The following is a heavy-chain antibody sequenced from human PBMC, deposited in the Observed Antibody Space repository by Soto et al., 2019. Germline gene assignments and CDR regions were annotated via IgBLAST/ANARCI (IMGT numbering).Heavy chain of an antibody. J-gene: IGHJ3*02. CDR3: ARRDAYCGGDCLDAFDI. V-gene: IGHV1-3*01. D-gene: IGHD2-21*02. Sequence: ASGKVSCEASGYTFTSYAMHWVRQAPGQRLEWMGWINAGNGNTKYSQKFQGRVTITRDTSASTAYMELSSLRSEDTAVYYCARRDAYCGGDCLDAFDIWGQGTMVTVSS. CDR1: GYTFTSYA. CDR2: INAGNGNT.